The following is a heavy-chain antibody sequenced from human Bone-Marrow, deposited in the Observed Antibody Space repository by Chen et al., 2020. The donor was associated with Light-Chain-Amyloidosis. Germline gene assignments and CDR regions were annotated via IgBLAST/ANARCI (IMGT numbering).Heavy chain of an antibody. V-gene: IGHV3-53*01. CDR2: IYSGVST. CDR3: ARNGLGTYSGYPEDY. Sequence: EVQLVESGGGLIQPGGSLRLSCAASGFTVSSNYMSWVSQAPGKGLEVVSVIYSGVSTYYADSVKGRFTISRDNSKNTLYLQMNSLRAEDTAVYYCARNGLGTYSGYPEDYWGQGTLVTVSS. D-gene: IGHD5-12*01. J-gene: IGHJ4*02. CDR1: GFTVSSNY.